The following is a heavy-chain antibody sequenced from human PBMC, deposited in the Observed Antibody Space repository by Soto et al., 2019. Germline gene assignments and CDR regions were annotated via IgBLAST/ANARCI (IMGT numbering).Heavy chain of an antibody. D-gene: IGHD2-15*01. V-gene: IGHV1-69*08. Sequence: QVRLVQSGAEVRKPGSSVKVSCKASGATFSIYTISWVRQAPGQGLEWLGRIMPILGLPNYAQNCQGRVTITADKSTSTAYMELNSLRSEDTAVYYCAGDPDCRDGSCYGMDVWGQGTTVTVSS. CDR3: AGDPDCRDGSCYGMDV. CDR2: IMPILGLP. CDR1: GATFSIYT. J-gene: IGHJ6*02.